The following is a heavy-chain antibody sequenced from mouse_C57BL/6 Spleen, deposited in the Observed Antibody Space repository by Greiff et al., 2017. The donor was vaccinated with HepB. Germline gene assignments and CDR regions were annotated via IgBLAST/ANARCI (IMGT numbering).Heavy chain of an antibody. V-gene: IGHV1-64*01. J-gene: IGHJ3*01. CDR1: GYTFTSYW. CDR3: ASPLDSSGYGGLAY. Sequence: QVQLQQSGAELVKPGASVKMSCKASGYTFTSYWMHWVKQRPGKGLEWIGMIHPNSGSTNYNEKFKSKATLTVDKSSSTAYMQLSSLTSEDSAVYYCASPLDSSGYGGLAYWGQGTLVTVSA. CDR2: IHPNSGST. D-gene: IGHD3-2*02.